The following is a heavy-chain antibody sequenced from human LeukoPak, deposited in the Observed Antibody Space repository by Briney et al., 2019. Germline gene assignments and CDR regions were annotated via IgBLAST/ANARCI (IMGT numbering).Heavy chain of an antibody. CDR3: ARHCSSTSCPQGL. CDR1: GFTFSSYS. J-gene: IGHJ4*02. D-gene: IGHD2-2*01. V-gene: IGHV3-48*04. CDR2: ISSSSNTI. Sequence: GGSLRLSCAASGFTFSSYSINWVRQAPGKGLEWLAYISSSSNTIFYADSVRGRFTISRDNAKNSLYLQMNSLRAEDTAVYYCARHCSSTSCPQGLWGQGTLVTVSS.